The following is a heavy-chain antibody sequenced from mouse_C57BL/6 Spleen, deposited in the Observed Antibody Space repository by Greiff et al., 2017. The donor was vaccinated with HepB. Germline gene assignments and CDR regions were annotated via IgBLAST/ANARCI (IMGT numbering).Heavy chain of an antibody. D-gene: IGHD2-4*01. J-gene: IGHJ1*03. Sequence: QVQLQQPGAELVKPGASVKLSCKASGYTFTSYWMHWVKQRPGQGLEWIGMIHPNSGSTNYNEKFKSKATLTVDRSSSTAYMQLSSLTSEDSAVYYCARDDYDHWDFDVWGTGTTVTVSS. CDR1: GYTFTSYW. CDR3: ARDDYDHWDFDV. V-gene: IGHV1-64*01. CDR2: IHPNSGST.